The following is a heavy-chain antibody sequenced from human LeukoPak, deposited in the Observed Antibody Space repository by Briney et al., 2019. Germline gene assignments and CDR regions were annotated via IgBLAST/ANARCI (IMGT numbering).Heavy chain of an antibody. CDR1: GFTVSSNY. CDR3: AREISALGNYFDS. CDR2: ISRSGSAM. D-gene: IGHD7-27*01. V-gene: IGHV3-48*03. J-gene: IGHJ4*02. Sequence: GGSLRLSCAASGFTVSSNYMTWVRQAPGKGLEWISYISRSGSAMYYADSVKGRFTISRDNAKNSLYLQMNSLRAEDTAVYYCAREISALGNYFDSWGQGTLVTVSS.